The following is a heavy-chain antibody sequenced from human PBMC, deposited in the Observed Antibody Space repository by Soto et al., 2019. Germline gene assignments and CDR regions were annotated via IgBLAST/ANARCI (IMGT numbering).Heavy chain of an antibody. V-gene: IGHV3-30*18. CDR1: GFTFSTYG. D-gene: IGHD3-3*01. J-gene: IGHJ6*02. Sequence: GGSLRLSCAASGFTFSTYGMHWVRQAPGKGLEWVAVISYDGSNKYYADSVKGRFTISRDNSKNTLYLQMNSLRAEDTAVYYCAKDIISGGRGAQHVLRFLEWPYGMDVWGQGTTVTVSS. CDR3: AKDIISGGRGAQHVLRFLEWPYGMDV. CDR2: ISYDGSNK.